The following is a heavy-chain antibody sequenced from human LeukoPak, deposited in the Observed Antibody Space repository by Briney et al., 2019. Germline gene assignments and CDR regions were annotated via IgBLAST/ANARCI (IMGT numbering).Heavy chain of an antibody. J-gene: IGHJ1*01. CDR1: GFTFDDYA. Sequence: GGSLRLSCAASGFTFDDYAMHWVRQAPGKGLEWVSGISWNSGSIGYADSVKGRFTISRDNAKNSLYLQMNNLRAEDTAFYYCVKDVGYDFRSGLSTWGQGTLVTVSS. D-gene: IGHD3-3*01. CDR2: ISWNSGSI. V-gene: IGHV3-9*01. CDR3: VKDVGYDFRSGLST.